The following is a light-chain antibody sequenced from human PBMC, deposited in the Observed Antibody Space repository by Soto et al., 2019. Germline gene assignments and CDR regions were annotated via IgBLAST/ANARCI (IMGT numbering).Light chain of an antibody. J-gene: IGKJ1*01. CDR2: KAS. V-gene: IGKV1-5*03. CDR1: QSISSW. Sequence: DIQMTQSPSTLSASVGDRVTITCRASQSISSWLAWYQQKPGKAPKLLIYKASSLESGVPSRFSGSGSGTEFTLTISSLQPDEFATYYCKQYKSYPWTFGKGTRGEIK. CDR3: KQYKSYPWT.